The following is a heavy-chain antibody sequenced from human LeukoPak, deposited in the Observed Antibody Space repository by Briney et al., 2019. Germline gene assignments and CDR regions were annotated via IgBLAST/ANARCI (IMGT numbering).Heavy chain of an antibody. CDR2: IYYSGST. V-gene: IGHV4-59*12. J-gene: IGHJ4*02. CDR1: GGSISSYY. D-gene: IGHD3-10*01. Sequence: SETLSLTCTVSGGSISSYYWSWIRQPPGKGLEWIGYIYYSGSTNYNPSLKSRVTISVDTSKNQFSLKLSSVTAADTAVYYCARVAMVRGVMRYWGQGTLVTISS. CDR3: ARVAMVRGVMRY.